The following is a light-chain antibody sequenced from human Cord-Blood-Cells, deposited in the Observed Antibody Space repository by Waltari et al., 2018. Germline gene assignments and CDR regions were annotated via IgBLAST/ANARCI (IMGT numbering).Light chain of an antibody. CDR2: WAS. CDR1: QSVLYSSNNKNY. CDR3: QQYYSTPQT. Sequence: DIVMTQSPDSLAVSLGERATINCKSSQSVLYSSNNKNYLAWYQQKPEQPPKLLIYWASTRESGVPDRFSGSWSGTDFTLTISSLQAEDVAVYYCQQYYSTPQTFGQGTKLEIK. V-gene: IGKV4-1*01. J-gene: IGKJ2*01.